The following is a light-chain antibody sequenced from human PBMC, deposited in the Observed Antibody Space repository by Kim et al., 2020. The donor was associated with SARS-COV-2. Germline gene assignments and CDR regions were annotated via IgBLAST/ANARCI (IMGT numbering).Light chain of an antibody. CDR3: QAWDSSTGV. Sequence: SVSPGQTASITCSGDKLGDKYACWYQQKPGQSPFMVIYQDSKRPSGIPERFSGSNSGNTATLTISGTQAMDEADYYCQAWDSSTGVFGGGTKLTVL. V-gene: IGLV3-1*01. CDR2: QDS. J-gene: IGLJ2*01. CDR1: KLGDKY.